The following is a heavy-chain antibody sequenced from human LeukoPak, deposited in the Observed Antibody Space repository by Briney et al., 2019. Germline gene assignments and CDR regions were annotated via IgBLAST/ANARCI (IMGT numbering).Heavy chain of an antibody. Sequence: GESLKISCKGSGYSFASNWIGWVRQMPGKGLGWMGIIFPDDSDTRYNPSFRGQVPISADKSITPASLQPNSLKASDTAVYYSAPRSGGRFSYYYGMDVWGQGTTVTVSS. J-gene: IGHJ6*02. CDR2: IFPDDSDT. CDR3: APRSGGRFSYYYGMDV. V-gene: IGHV5-51*01. D-gene: IGHD2-15*01. CDR1: GYSFASNW.